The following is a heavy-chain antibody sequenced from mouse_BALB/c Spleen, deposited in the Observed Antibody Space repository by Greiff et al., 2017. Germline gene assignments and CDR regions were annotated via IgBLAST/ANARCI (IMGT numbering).Heavy chain of an antibody. J-gene: IGHJ3*01. D-gene: IGHD1-1*01. Sequence: EVKLMESGGGLVQPGGSLKLSCAASGFTFSSDGMSWVRQTPDKRLELVATINSNGGSTYYPNSVKGRFTISRNNAKHTLYQQMSSLKSEDTATYYTARDLGYNGSSPAWFAYWGQGTLVTVSA. CDR1: GFTFSSDG. CDR2: INSNGGST. V-gene: IGHV5-6-3*01. CDR3: ARDLGYNGSSPAWFAY.